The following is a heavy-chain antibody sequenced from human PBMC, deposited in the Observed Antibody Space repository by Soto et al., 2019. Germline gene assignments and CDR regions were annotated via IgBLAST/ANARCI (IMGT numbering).Heavy chain of an antibody. D-gene: IGHD3-22*01. CDR2: ISYDGSNK. V-gene: IGHV3-30-3*01. J-gene: IGHJ4*02. Sequence: GGSLRLSCAASGFTFSSYAMHWVRQAPGKGLEWVAVISYDGSNKYYADSVKGRFTISRDNSKNTLYLQMNSLRLEDTAVYYCAKDRITMIVVAPDYWGQGTLVTVSS. CDR1: GFTFSSYA. CDR3: AKDRITMIVVAPDY.